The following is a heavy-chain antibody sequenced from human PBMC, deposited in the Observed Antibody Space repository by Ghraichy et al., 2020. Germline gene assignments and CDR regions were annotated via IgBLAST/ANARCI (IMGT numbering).Heavy chain of an antibody. CDR2: IFYTGVT. J-gene: IGHJ4*02. CDR3: ASEYCRGGSCYRFFDY. V-gene: IGHV4-39*01. Sequence: SQTLSLTCTVSGGSITTTSNYWGWIRQTPGKGLEWIGSIFYTGVTYYNPSLSSPVTISVDTARNQFSLNLSSMTAADTAIYYCASEYCRGGSCYRFFDYWGQGALVIVSS. CDR1: GGSITTTSNY. D-gene: IGHD2-15*01.